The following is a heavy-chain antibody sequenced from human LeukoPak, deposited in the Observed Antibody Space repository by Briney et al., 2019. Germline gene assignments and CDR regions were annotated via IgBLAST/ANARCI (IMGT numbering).Heavy chain of an antibody. CDR1: GGTFSSYA. J-gene: IGHJ4*02. D-gene: IGHD6-13*01. Sequence: SVKVSCKASGGTFSSYAISWVRQAPGQGLEWMGGIIPIFGTANYAQKFQGRVTITADESTSTAYMELSSLRSEDTAVYYCARSFRHGAAGTVDYWGQGTLVTVSS. CDR2: IIPIFGTA. CDR3: ARSFRHGAAGTVDY. V-gene: IGHV1-69*13.